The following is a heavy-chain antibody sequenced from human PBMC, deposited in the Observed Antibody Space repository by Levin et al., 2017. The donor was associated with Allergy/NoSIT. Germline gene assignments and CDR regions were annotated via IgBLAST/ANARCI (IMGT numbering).Heavy chain of an antibody. D-gene: IGHD6-6*01. J-gene: IGHJ6*02. CDR1: GFTFSSYA. CDR3: ARDHGIAARWRYYYYGMDV. CDR2: ISYDGSNK. V-gene: IGHV3-30*04. Sequence: GGSLRLSCAASGFTFSSYAMHWVRQAPGKGLEWVAVISYDGSNKYYADSVKGRFTISRDNSKNTLYLQMNSLRAEDTAVYYCARDHGIAARWRYYYYGMDVWGQGTTVTVSS.